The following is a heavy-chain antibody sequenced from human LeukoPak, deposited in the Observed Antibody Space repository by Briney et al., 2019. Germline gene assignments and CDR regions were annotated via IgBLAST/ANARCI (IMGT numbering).Heavy chain of an antibody. CDR3: ARQAVAGGFDY. CDR1: GGSISSSSYY. Sequence: ASETLSLTCTVSGGSISSSSYYWGWIRQPPGKGLEWIGSIYYSGSTYYNPSLKSRVTISVDTSKNQFSLKLSSVTAADTAVYYCARQAVAGGFDYWGQGTLVTVSS. J-gene: IGHJ4*02. D-gene: IGHD6-19*01. CDR2: IYYSGST. V-gene: IGHV4-39*01.